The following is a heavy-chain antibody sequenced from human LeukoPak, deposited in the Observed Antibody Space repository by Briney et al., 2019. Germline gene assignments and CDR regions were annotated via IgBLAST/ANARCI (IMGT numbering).Heavy chain of an antibody. CDR1: GFTFSSSW. Sequence: GGSLRLSCAASGFTFSSSWMHWVCQAPEKGLEWVAVISYDGSNKYYADSVKGRFTISRDNSKNTLYLQMNSLRAEDTAVYYCARDREDIVVAGGYYYYGMDVWGKGTTVTVSS. J-gene: IGHJ6*04. CDR2: ISYDGSNK. D-gene: IGHD2-2*01. V-gene: IGHV3-30*03. CDR3: ARDREDIVVAGGYYYYGMDV.